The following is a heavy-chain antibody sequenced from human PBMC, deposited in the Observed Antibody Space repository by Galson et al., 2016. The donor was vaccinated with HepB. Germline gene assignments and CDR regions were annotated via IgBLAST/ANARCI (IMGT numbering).Heavy chain of an antibody. D-gene: IGHD4-17*01. CDR3: ARFLADYGDYALQGFDP. CDR1: GGSISSHS. Sequence: SETLSLTCNVSGGSISSHSWSWIRQPPGKGLEWIGHIYYSGSTKYNPSLKSRVTVSVDTSKTQFSLKLSSVTAADTAVYYCARFLADYGDYALQGFDPWGQGTLVTVSS. V-gene: IGHV4-59*11. J-gene: IGHJ5*02. CDR2: IYYSGST.